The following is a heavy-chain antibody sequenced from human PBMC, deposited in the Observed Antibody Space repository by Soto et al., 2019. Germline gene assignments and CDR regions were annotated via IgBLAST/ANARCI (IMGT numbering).Heavy chain of an antibody. Sequence: PGGSLRLSCAASEFTFRSYAINWVRQAPGKGLEWVSGITGSGGSTYYADSVKGRFTISRDNSKNTLYLQMDSLRAEDTAIYYCAKSGQQWLTYFDYWGQGTLVTVSS. CDR1: EFTFRSYA. D-gene: IGHD6-19*01. J-gene: IGHJ4*02. CDR2: ITGSGGST. V-gene: IGHV3-23*01. CDR3: AKSGQQWLTYFDY.